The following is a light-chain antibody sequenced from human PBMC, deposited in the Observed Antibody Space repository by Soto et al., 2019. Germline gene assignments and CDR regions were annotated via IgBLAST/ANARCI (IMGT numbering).Light chain of an antibody. J-gene: IGLJ1*01. Sequence: QSVLTQPPSVSAAPGQKVTISCSGSSSNIGNNYVSWYQQLPGTAPKLLIYENNKRPSGIPDRFSGSKSGTSATLGITGLQTGDEADYYCGTWDRLSARYVFGTGNKVTVL. CDR3: GTWDRLSARYV. V-gene: IGLV1-51*02. CDR2: ENN. CDR1: SSNIGNNY.